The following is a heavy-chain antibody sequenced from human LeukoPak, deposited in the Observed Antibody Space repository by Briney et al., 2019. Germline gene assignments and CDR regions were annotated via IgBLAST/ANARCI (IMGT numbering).Heavy chain of an antibody. CDR1: GFTFSSYG. J-gene: IGHJ6*03. D-gene: IGHD6-13*01. V-gene: IGHV3-64*01. Sequence: PGGSLRLSCAASGFTFSSYGIHWVRQAPGKGLEYVSAISSNGGSTYYANSVKGRFTISRDNSKNTLYLQMGSLRAEDMAVYYCARDGYSSSWYMEPRYYYYMDVWGKGTTVTVSS. CDR2: ISSNGGST. CDR3: ARDGYSSSWYMEPRYYYYMDV.